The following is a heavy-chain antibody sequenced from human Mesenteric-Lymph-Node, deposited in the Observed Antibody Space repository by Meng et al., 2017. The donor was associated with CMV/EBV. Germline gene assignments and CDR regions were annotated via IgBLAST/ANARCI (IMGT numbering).Heavy chain of an antibody. Sequence: GESLKISCAASGFPFNSYTFNWVRQAPGKGLEWVSTISSSNNYIDYADSVKGRFTISRDNAKKSLFLQMNSLRAEDTAVYYCARGGYCSTTGCYNRWYFDLWGRGTLVTVSS. D-gene: IGHD2-2*02. CDR3: ARGGYCSTTGCYNRWYFDL. V-gene: IGHV3-21*01. CDR2: ISSSNNYI. J-gene: IGHJ2*01. CDR1: GFPFNSYT.